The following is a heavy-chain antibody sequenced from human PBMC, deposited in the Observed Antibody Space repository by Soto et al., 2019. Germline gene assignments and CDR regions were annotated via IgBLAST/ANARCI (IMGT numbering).Heavy chain of an antibody. D-gene: IGHD6-19*01. CDR2: IKHSGSS. CDR3: ARGGSSDWQVALDI. V-gene: IGHV4-34*01. Sequence: QVQQQPWGAGLLKPSETLSLTCAVYAGSFSHYYWNWFRQSPGKGLEWIGKIKHSGSSNYNPSLRSRVSISVDMSKSQFSLRLTSVTAADAAVYYCARGGSSDWQVALDIWGQGTMVTVSS. J-gene: IGHJ3*02. CDR1: AGSFSHYY.